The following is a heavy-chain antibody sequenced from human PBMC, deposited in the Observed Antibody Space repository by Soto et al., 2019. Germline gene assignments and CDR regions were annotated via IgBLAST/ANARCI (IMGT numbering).Heavy chain of an antibody. CDR1: GFTFNSYA. CDR3: ARDIERIRGPNHSSGGPGH. CDR2: ISFNGIDT. J-gene: IGHJ4*02. D-gene: IGHD2-15*01. V-gene: IGHV3-30*04. Sequence: LRLSCAASGFTFNSYAMHWGRQAPGQWLEWVAVISFNGIDTYYADSVKGRVTISRDNSRNTVFLQMTSLRTEDTAVFYCARDIERIRGPNHSSGGPGHWGQGTLVTVSS.